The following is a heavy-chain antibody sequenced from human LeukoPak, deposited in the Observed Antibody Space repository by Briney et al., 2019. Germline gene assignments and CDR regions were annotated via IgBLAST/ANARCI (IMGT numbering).Heavy chain of an antibody. V-gene: IGHV4-31*03. CDR3: ARARITIFGVVYYFDY. CDR1: GGSISSGGYY. D-gene: IGHD3-3*01. J-gene: IGHJ4*02. Sequence: PSETLSLTCTVSGGSISSGGYYWSWIRQHPGKGLEWIGYIYYSGSTYYNPSLKSRVTISVDTPKNQFSLKLSSVTAADTAVYYCARARITIFGVVYYFDYWGQGTLVTVSS. CDR2: IYYSGST.